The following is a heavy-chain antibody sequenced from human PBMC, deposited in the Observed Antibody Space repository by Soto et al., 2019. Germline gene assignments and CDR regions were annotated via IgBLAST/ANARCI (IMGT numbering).Heavy chain of an antibody. CDR3: VRDLSGTGLDI. D-gene: IGHD1-26*01. J-gene: IGHJ6*02. V-gene: IGHV4-4*07. Sequence: QMQLHESGPGLVKPSETLSLTCNLSGDSIGRFYWSWIRQSAEKGLEWIGRVYSTGGTAYNPALKGRVTISLDRSNNHVSLEMNSVTAADTAVYFCVRDLSGTGLDIWGRGTRVSVSS. CDR1: GDSIGRFY. CDR2: VYSTGGT.